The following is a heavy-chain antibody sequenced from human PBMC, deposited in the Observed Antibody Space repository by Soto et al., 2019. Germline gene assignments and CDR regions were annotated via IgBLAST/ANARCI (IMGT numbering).Heavy chain of an antibody. Sequence: ASVKVSCKVSGYTLTELSMHWVRQAPGKELEWMGGFDPEDGETIYEQKFQGRVTMTEDTSTDTAYMELSSLRSEDTAVYYCAPGYCSGRSCFDALDMWAQGTQVSVSS. CDR1: GYTLTELS. CDR3: APGYCSGRSCFDALDM. V-gene: IGHV1-24*01. J-gene: IGHJ3*02. CDR2: FDPEDGET. D-gene: IGHD2-15*01.